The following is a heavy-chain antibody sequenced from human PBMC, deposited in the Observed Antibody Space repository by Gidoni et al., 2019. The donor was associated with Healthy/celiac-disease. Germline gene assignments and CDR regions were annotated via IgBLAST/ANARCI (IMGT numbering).Heavy chain of an antibody. CDR1: GFTFSSYR. CDR3: ARVKGITGTTADY. J-gene: IGHJ4*02. D-gene: IGHD1-7*01. V-gene: IGHV3-21*01. Sequence: VQLVESGVGLVKPGGSLRPFCAASGFTFSSYRMIWGRQAPGKGLGWVSSISSSSSYIYYADSVKGRFTISRDNAKNSLYLQMNSLRAEETAVYYCARVKGITGTTADYWGQGTLVTVSS. CDR2: ISSSSSYI.